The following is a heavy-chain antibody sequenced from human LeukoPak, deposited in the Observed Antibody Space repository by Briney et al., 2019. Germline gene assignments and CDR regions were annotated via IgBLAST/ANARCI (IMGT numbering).Heavy chain of an antibody. CDR1: GFTFSSYG. Sequence: GGTLRLSCAASGFTFSSYGMSWVRQAPGRWLEWVSSISGSGGSTYYADSVKGRFTISRDNSKNTLSLEMNSLRAEDTAVYYCAKVGPYCSGGSCFHYYYYMDVWGKGTTVTISS. D-gene: IGHD2-15*01. CDR3: AKVGPYCSGGSCFHYYYYMDV. V-gene: IGHV3-23*01. J-gene: IGHJ6*03. CDR2: ISGSGGST.